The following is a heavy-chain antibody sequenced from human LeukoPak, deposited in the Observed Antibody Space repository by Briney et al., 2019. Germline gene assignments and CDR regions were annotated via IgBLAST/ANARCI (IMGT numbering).Heavy chain of an antibody. Sequence: GGSLRLSCAASGFAFSDYYVSWIRQAPGKGLEWVSYISSSSYTNYADSVKGRFTISRDNAKNSLYLQMNSLRAEDTAVYYCASYGSGSYSLDYWGQGTLVTVSS. D-gene: IGHD3-10*01. V-gene: IGHV3-11*06. J-gene: IGHJ4*02. CDR1: GFAFSDYY. CDR2: ISSSSYT. CDR3: ASYGSGSYSLDY.